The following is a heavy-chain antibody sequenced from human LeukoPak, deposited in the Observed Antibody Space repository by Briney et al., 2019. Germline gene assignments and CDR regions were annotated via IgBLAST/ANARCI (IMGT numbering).Heavy chain of an antibody. CDR1: GFTVSGSY. D-gene: IGHD6-19*01. Sequence: GGSLRLSCAASGFTVSGSYMSWVRQAPGKGLEWVSVTYSTGLTYYADSVKGRFTISRDNFKNTLFLQMNSLRAEDTALYYCARGLGQWPHLDYWGQGTLVTVSS. J-gene: IGHJ4*02. CDR2: TYSTGLT. CDR3: ARGLGQWPHLDY. V-gene: IGHV3-53*01.